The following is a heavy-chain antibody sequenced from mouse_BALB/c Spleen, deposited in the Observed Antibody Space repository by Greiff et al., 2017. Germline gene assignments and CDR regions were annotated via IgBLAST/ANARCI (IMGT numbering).Heavy chain of an antibody. CDR1: GYTFTSYV. D-gene: IGHD2-3*01. V-gene: IGHV1-14*01. CDR2: INPYNDGT. CDR3: ARRLLRGNFDY. J-gene: IGHJ2*01. Sequence: EVKLVESGPELVKPGASVKMSCKASGYTFTSYVMHWVKQKPGQGLEWIGYINPYNDGTKYNEKFKGKATLTSDKSSSTAYMELSSLTSEDSAVYYCARRLLRGNFDYWGQGTTLTVSS.